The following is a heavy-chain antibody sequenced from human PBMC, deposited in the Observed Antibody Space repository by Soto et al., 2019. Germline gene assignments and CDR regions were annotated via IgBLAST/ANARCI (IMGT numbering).Heavy chain of an antibody. CDR3: ARAVPAAMSYYYYYYGMDV. D-gene: IGHD2-2*01. V-gene: IGHV1-3*01. CDR2: INAGNGNT. J-gene: IGHJ6*02. Sequence: RLEWMGWINAGNGNTRYSQKFQGRVTITRDTSASTAYMELSSLRSEDTAVYYCARAVPAAMSYYYYYYGMDVWGQGTTVTVSS.